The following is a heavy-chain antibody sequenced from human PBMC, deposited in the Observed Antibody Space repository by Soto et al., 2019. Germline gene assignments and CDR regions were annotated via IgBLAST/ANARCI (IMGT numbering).Heavy chain of an antibody. CDR2: INHSGST. CDR3: ARERVVVVAATQPAAEYFPH. D-gene: IGHD2-15*01. Sequence: QVQLQQWGAGLLKPSETLSLTCAVYGGSFSGYYWSWIRQPPGKGLEWIGEINHSGSTNYNPSLKSRVTIAVDTSKNQFSLKLSSVTAADTAVYYCARERVVVVAATQPAAEYFPHWGQGTLVTVSS. J-gene: IGHJ1*01. V-gene: IGHV4-34*01. CDR1: GGSFSGYY.